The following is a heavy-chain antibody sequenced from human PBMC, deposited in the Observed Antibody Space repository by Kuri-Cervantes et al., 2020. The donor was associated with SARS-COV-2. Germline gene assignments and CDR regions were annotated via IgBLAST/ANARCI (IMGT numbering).Heavy chain of an antibody. CDR3: AREPYYYDSSGYNPSTNDAFDI. CDR2: MNPNSGNT. CDR1: GYTFTSYD. Sequence: ASVKVSCKASGYTFTSYDINWVRQATGQGLEWMGWMNPNSGNTGYAQKFQGRVTMTRNTSISTAYMELSSLRSEDTAVYYCAREPYYYDSSGYNPSTNDAFDIWGQGTMVTVSS. V-gene: IGHV1-8*01. D-gene: IGHD3-22*01. J-gene: IGHJ3*02.